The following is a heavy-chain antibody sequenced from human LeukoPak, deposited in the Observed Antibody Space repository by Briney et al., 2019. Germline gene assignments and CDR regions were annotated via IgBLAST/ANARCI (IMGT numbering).Heavy chain of an antibody. J-gene: IGHJ3*02. Sequence: SETLSLTCTVSGGSISSYYWSWIRQPPGKGLGWIGYIYYSGSTNYNPSLKSRVTISVDTSKNQFSLKLSSVTAADTAVYYCASSPEKWFRDAFDIWGQGTMVTVSS. CDR2: IYYSGST. V-gene: IGHV4-59*01. CDR3: ASSPEKWFRDAFDI. D-gene: IGHD3-22*01. CDR1: GGSISSYY.